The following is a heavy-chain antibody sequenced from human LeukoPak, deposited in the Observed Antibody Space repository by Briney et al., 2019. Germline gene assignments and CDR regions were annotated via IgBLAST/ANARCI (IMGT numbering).Heavy chain of an antibody. V-gene: IGHV3-23*03. CDR2: ICGGDT. CDR1: GFTFSTYA. Sequence: GGSLRLSCAPSGFTFSTYAMSWARQAPGKGLEWVSTICGGDTYYADSVKGRFTISRDDSKSTLYLQMNSLRAADTAIYYCAKDAVTMNGLFDWFDAWGQGTLVTVSS. CDR3: AKDAVTMNGLFDWFDA. J-gene: IGHJ5*02. D-gene: IGHD4-17*01.